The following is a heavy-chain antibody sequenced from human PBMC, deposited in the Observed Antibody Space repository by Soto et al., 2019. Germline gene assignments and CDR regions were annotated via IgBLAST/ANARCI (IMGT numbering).Heavy chain of an antibody. J-gene: IGHJ5*02. CDR2: IYWDDDK. CDR1: GFSLSTSGVG. D-gene: IGHD2-15*01. Sequence: QITLKESGPTLVKPTQTLTLTCTFSGFSLSTSGVGVGWIRQPPGKALEWLALIYWDDDKRYSPSLKSRLTITKDTSKNQVVLTMTSMDPVDTATYYCAHRRAYCSGGTCYSIWFDPWGQGTLVTVSS. V-gene: IGHV2-5*02. CDR3: AHRRAYCSGGTCYSIWFDP.